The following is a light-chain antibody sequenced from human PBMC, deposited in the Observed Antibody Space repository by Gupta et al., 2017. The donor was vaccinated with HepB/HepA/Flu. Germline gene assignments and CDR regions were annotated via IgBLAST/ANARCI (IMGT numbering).Light chain of an antibody. CDR1: QSVANY. Sequence: EIVLTQSPATLSLSPGERATLSCRASQSVANYIAWYQQKPGQAPRLLIYDASNRATGIPARLRGSGAGTDFTLTISSREPEDFAIYDCLQSSNWTTFGKGTNLKIK. J-gene: IGKJ2*01. CDR2: DAS. CDR3: LQSSNWTT. V-gene: IGKV3-11*01.